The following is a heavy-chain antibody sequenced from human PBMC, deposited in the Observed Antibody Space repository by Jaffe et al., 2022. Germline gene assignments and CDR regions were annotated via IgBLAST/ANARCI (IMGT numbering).Heavy chain of an antibody. D-gene: IGHD3-3*01. J-gene: IGHJ5*02. Sequence: EVQLVESGGGLVQPGGSLRLSCAASGFTFSSYWMSWVRQAPGKGLEWVANIKQDGSEKYYVDSVKGRFTISRDNAKNSLYLQMNSLRAEDTAVYYCARDRGPDTIFGVVRGRNWFDPWGQGTLVTVSS. CDR1: GFTFSSYW. V-gene: IGHV3-7*01. CDR3: ARDRGPDTIFGVVRGRNWFDP. CDR2: IKQDGSEK.